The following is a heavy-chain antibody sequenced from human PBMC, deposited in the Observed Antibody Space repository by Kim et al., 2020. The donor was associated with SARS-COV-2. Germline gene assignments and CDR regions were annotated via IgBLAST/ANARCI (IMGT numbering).Heavy chain of an antibody. D-gene: IGHD4-17*01. CDR1: GYSFTSYW. Sequence: GESLKISCKGSGYSFTSYWIGWVRQMPGKGLEWMGIIYPGDSDTRYSPSFQGQVTISADKSISTAYLQWSSLKASDTAMYYCARLAFYGDYAYYYYGMDVWGQGTTVTVSS. J-gene: IGHJ6*02. CDR3: ARLAFYGDYAYYYYGMDV. V-gene: IGHV5-51*01. CDR2: IYPGDSDT.